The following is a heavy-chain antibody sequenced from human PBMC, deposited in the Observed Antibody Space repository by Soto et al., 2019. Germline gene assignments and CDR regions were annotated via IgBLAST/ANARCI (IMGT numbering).Heavy chain of an antibody. Sequence: SETLSLTCTVSGGSVSSGSYYWSWIRQPPGKGLEWIGYIYYSGSTNYNPSLKSRVTISVDTSKNQFSLKLSSVTAADTAVYYCARGEIQLWSVYGMDVWGQGTTVTVSS. CDR2: IYYSGST. D-gene: IGHD5-18*01. CDR1: GGSVSSGSYY. V-gene: IGHV4-61*01. J-gene: IGHJ6*02. CDR3: ARGEIQLWSVYGMDV.